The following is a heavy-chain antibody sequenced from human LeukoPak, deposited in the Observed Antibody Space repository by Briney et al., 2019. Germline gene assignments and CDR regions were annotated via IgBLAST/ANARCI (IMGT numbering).Heavy chain of an antibody. J-gene: IGHJ1*01. CDR1: GFTFSSYA. CDR2: ITTSGGST. Sequence: GGSLRLSCAASGFTFSSYAMGWVRQAPRKGLEWVSSITTSGGSTSYADSVRGRFTISRDNSKNTLYLQMNSLRAEDTALYYCVCYDNAAEYFHYWGQGTLVTVSS. V-gene: IGHV3-23*01. D-gene: IGHD3-22*01. CDR3: VCYDNAAEYFHY.